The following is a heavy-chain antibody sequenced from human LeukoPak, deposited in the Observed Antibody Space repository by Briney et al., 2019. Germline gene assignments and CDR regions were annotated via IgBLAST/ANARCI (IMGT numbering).Heavy chain of an antibody. CDR1: GGSISSSSYY. CDR3: ARPLRGGSGSYYKD. V-gene: IGHV4-39*01. CDR2: MYYSGST. Sequence: SETLSLTCTVSGGSISSSSYYWGWIRQPPGKGLEWIGSMYYSGSTYYNPSLKSRLTMSVDTSKNQFSLKLSSVTAADTAVYYCARPLRGGSGSYYKDWGQGTLVTVSS. D-gene: IGHD3-10*01. J-gene: IGHJ4*02.